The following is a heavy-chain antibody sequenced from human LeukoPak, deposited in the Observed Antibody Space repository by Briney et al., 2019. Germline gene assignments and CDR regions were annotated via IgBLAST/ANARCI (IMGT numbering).Heavy chain of an antibody. CDR3: ARLNFGSLVGY. Sequence: PSETLSLTCTVSGGSISSSSYYWGWIRQPPGKGLGWIGSIYYSGSTYYNPSLKSRVTISVDTSKNQFSLKLSSVPAADTAVYYCARLNFGSLVGYWGQGTLVTVSS. CDR2: IYYSGST. V-gene: IGHV4-39*01. J-gene: IGHJ4*02. CDR1: GGSISSSSYY. D-gene: IGHD3-3*01.